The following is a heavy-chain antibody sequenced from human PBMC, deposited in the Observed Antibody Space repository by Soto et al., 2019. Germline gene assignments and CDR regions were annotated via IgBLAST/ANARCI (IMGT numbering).Heavy chain of an antibody. CDR2: IYYTGIT. J-gene: IGHJ5*02. Sequence: SETLSLTCTVSGGSVSGVDYFWSWIRQSPGKGLEWIGYIYYTGITHLNPSLKSRLTMAVDTSKNEFSLKLTSVSAADTAVYFCARGDRYSGSFSDYFDPWGQGTLVTVSS. CDR1: GGSVSGVDYF. CDR3: ARGDRYSGSFSDYFDP. V-gene: IGHV4-30-4*01. D-gene: IGHD1-26*01.